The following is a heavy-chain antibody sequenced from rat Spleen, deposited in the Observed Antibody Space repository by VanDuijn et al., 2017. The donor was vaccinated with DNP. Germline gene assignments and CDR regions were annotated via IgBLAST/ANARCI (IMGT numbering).Heavy chain of an antibody. J-gene: IGHJ2*01. CDR3: TRGPITIAASFDY. CDR1: GFTFSNYG. D-gene: IGHD1-2*01. CDR2: ISTGGGYT. Sequence: EVQLVESGGGLVQPGRSLKLSCAASGFTFSNYGMAWVRQAPTKGLEWVASISTGGGYTFYRDSVKGRFTISRDNAKSTLYLQMNSLRSEDTATYYCTRGPITIAASFDYWGQGVMVTVSS. V-gene: IGHV5S13*01.